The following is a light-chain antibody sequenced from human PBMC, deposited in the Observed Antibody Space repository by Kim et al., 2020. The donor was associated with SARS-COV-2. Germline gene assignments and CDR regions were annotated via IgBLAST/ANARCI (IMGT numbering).Light chain of an antibody. CDR1: QDISSY. J-gene: IGKJ1*01. Sequence: AIRMTQSPSSLSASTGDRVTITCRASQDISSYLAWYQQKPGKAPKLLIYGASTLQSGVPSRFSGSGSGTDFTLTISCLQSEDFATYYCQQDYTFPRTFGQGTKVDIK. CDR3: QQDYTFPRT. V-gene: IGKV1-8*01. CDR2: GAS.